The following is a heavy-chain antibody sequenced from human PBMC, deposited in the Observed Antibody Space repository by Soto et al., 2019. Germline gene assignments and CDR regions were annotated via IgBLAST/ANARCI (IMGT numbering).Heavy chain of an antibody. D-gene: IGHD4-17*01. CDR3: ATILTTMTPEEHVYYGLDV. CDR1: GFAVSTSY. V-gene: IGHV3-66*01. CDR2: IDSGGST. Sequence: PGGSLRLSCAASGFAVSTSYMNWVRQAPGKGLEWVSVIDSGGSTNHADSVKGRFTISTDVSKNTLFLQMNSLRAEDTAVYYFATILTTMTPEEHVYYGLDVWGQGTTVTVSS. J-gene: IGHJ6*02.